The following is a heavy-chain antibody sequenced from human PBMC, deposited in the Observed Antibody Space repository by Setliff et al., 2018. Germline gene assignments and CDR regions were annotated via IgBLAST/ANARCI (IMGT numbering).Heavy chain of an antibody. J-gene: IGHJ4*02. CDR1: GGTFSSYA. V-gene: IGHV1-69*06. CDR2: IIPIFGTA. Sequence: SVKVSCKASGGTFSSYAISWVRQAPGQGLEWMGRIIPIFGTANYAQKFQGRVTITADKSTSTAYMELSSLRSEDTAVYYCARDRPPYYYDSSGYYYSAGNFDYWGQGTQVTVSS. D-gene: IGHD3-22*01. CDR3: ARDRPPYYYDSSGYYYSAGNFDY.